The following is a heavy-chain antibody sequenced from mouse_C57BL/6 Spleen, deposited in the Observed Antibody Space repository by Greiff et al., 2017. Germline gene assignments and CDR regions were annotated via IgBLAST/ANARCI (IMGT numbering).Heavy chain of an antibody. J-gene: IGHJ2*01. V-gene: IGHV1-63*01. D-gene: IGHD1-1*01. Sequence: QVHVKQSGAELVRPGTSAKMSCKASGYTFTNYWIGWAKQRPGHGLEWIGDIYPGGGYTNYNEKFKSKATLTAAKSSSTAYMQISSLTSADSAIEYCAREGIDYYGSLDYWGQGTTLTVSS. CDR2: IYPGGGYT. CDR1: GYTFTNYW. CDR3: AREGIDYYGSLDY.